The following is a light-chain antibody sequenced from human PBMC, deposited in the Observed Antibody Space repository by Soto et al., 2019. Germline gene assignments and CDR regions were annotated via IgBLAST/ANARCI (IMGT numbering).Light chain of an antibody. J-gene: IGLJ7*01. CDR1: SSDVGSYNI. CDR3: CSYAGSSTLAV. V-gene: IGLV2-23*02. Sequence: QSALTQPASVSGSPGQSITISCTGTSSDVGSYNIVSRYQQHPTKAPKLMIYEVSKRPSGVSNRFSGSKSDNTASLTISGLQAEDEADYYCCSYAGSSTLAVFGGGTQLTVL. CDR2: EVS.